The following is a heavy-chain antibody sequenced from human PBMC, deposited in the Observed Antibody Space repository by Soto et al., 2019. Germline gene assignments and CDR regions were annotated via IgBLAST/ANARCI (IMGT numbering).Heavy chain of an antibody. Sequence: SETLSLTCTVSGGSISSYYWSWIRQPPGKGLEWIVYIYYSGSTNYNPSLKSRVTISVDTSKSQFSLKLSSVTAADTAVYYCARSAKRYDSSGYYWGQGTPVTVSS. J-gene: IGHJ4*02. CDR1: GGSISSYY. D-gene: IGHD3-22*01. V-gene: IGHV4-59*01. CDR3: ARSAKRYDSSGYY. CDR2: IYYSGST.